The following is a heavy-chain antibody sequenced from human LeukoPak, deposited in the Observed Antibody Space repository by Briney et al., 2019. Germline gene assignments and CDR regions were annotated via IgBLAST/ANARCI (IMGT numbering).Heavy chain of an antibody. CDR3: ARDFEGSGDY. V-gene: IGHV3-64*01. D-gene: IGHD3-9*01. CDR2: ISSNGGST. CDR1: GFTFSSYA. Sequence: PGGSLRLSCAASGFTFSSYAMHWVRQAPGKGLEYVSAISSNGGSTYYANSVKGRFTISRDNSKNTLYLQMGSLRAEDMAVYYCARDFEGSGDYWGQGTLVTVSS. J-gene: IGHJ4*02.